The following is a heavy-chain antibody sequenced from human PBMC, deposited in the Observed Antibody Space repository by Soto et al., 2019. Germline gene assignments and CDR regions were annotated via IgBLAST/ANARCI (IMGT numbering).Heavy chain of an antibody. Sequence: GGSLRLSCAASGFTFSDYYMSWIRQAPGKGLEWVSYISSSGSTIYYADSVKGRFTISRDNAKNSLYLQMNSLRAEDTAVYYCARGDVVVVVAATTFDYWGQGTLVTVSS. J-gene: IGHJ4*02. D-gene: IGHD2-15*01. CDR3: ARGDVVVVVAATTFDY. V-gene: IGHV3-11*01. CDR1: GFTFSDYY. CDR2: ISSSGSTI.